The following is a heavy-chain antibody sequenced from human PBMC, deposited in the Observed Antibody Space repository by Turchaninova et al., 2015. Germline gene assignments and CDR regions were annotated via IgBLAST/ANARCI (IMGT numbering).Heavy chain of an antibody. CDR3: ARDNDRDDDGWFDS. CDR2: INGKSGSI. V-gene: IGHV3-9*03. Sequence: EVHLVESGGGLVQPGTSLRLSCAASGFIFDNYGMHWVRPVPGKGLDGVSGINGKSGSINYADSVIVRFTISRDNAKNSLYLQMNSLRAEDMALYFCARDNDRDDDGWFDSWGQGTLVTVSS. J-gene: IGHJ5*01. CDR1: GFIFDNYG. D-gene: IGHD1-1*01.